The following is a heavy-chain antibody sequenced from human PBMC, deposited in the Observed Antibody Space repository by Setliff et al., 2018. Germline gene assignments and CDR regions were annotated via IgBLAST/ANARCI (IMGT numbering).Heavy chain of an antibody. Sequence: GGSLRLSCAASRFTFSNYWMSWVRQAPGKGLEWVANTKEDGSEKYYVDSVKGRFTISRDNAKNSLDLQMNSLRGEDTAVYYCVRDRWKVIVNRGDDAFDLWGQGAMVTVSS. V-gene: IGHV3-7*01. CDR3: VRDRWKVIVNRGDDAFDL. J-gene: IGHJ3*01. CDR2: TKEDGSEK. D-gene: IGHD3-22*01. CDR1: RFTFSNYW.